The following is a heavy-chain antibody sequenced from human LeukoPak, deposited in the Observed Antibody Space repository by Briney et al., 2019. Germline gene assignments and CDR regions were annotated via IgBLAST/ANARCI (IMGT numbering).Heavy chain of an antibody. CDR3: ARDYGAHDVGDYYYYMDV. Sequence: GASVKVSCKASGYTFTSYGISWMRQAPGQGLEWMGWISAYNGNTNYAQKLQGRVTMTTDTSTSTAYMELRSLRSDDTAVYYCARDYGAHDVGDYYYYMDVWSKGTTVTVSS. CDR1: GYTFTSYG. CDR2: ISAYNGNT. D-gene: IGHD4-17*01. J-gene: IGHJ6*03. V-gene: IGHV1-18*01.